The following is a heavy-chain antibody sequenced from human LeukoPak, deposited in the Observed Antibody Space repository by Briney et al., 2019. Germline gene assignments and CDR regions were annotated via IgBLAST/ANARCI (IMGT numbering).Heavy chain of an antibody. J-gene: IGHJ4*02. CDR3: ARVRTRRSGDCLDY. CDR2: IYSSSSYT. V-gene: IGHV3-48*03. Sequence: PGGSLRLSCAASGFNFSTYEMNWVRQAPGKGLEWVSYIYSSSSYTSYADSVRGRFTISRDNAKNSLYLQMNSLRAEDTAVYYCARVRTRRSGDCLDYWGQGTLVTVSS. CDR1: GFNFSTYE. D-gene: IGHD2-21*02.